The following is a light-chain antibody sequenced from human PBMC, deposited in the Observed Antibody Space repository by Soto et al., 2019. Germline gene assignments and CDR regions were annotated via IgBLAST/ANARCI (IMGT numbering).Light chain of an antibody. CDR3: QQYGGSPKT. CDR2: GAS. J-gene: IGKJ1*01. V-gene: IGKV3-20*01. CDR1: QSVSNY. Sequence: EIVLTQSPGTLSLSPGERATLSCRARQSVSNYLAWYQQKPGQAPRLLIYGASSRATGIPDRFSGSGSGTDFTLTISRLEPEDFAVYYCQQYGGSPKTFGEGTKV.